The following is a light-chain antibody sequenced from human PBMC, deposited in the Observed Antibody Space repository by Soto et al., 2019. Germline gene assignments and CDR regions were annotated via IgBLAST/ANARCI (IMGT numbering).Light chain of an antibody. CDR2: YDD. CDR3: AAWDDSLNGVV. V-gene: IGLV1-36*01. J-gene: IGLJ2*01. CDR1: SSNIGNNA. Sequence: QPVLTQPPSVSEAPRQRVTISCSGSSSNIGNNAVNWYQQLPGKAPKLLIYYDDLLPSGVSDRFSGSKSGTSASLAISGLQSEDEADYYCAAWDDSLNGVVFGGETQLTVL.